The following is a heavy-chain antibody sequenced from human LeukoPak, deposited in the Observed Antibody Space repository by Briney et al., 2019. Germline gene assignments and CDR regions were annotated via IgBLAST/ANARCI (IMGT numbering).Heavy chain of an antibody. Sequence: PGGSLRLSCAASGFTFSSYSMNWVRQAPGKGLEWVSYISSSSSTIYYADSVKGRFTISRDNAKNSLYLQMNSLRAEDTAVYYCARDLMPWGYCSGGSCYGWFDPWGQGTLVTVSS. CDR1: GFTFSSYS. D-gene: IGHD2-15*01. CDR3: ARDLMPWGYCSGGSCYGWFDP. CDR2: ISSSSSTI. J-gene: IGHJ5*02. V-gene: IGHV3-48*01.